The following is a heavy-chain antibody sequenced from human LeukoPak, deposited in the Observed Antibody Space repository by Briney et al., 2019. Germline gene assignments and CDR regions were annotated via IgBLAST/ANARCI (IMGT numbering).Heavy chain of an antibody. J-gene: IGHJ4*02. V-gene: IGHV4-59*01. D-gene: IGHD2/OR15-2a*01. Sequence: SETLSLTCTVYGGSISAYYWSWIRQPPGKGLEWLGHIYYTGSTNYNPSLKSRVTISVDMSKNQFSLRLSSVTAADTALYYCARGYYNSALGRFDYWGQGTLVTVSS. CDR3: ARGYYNSALGRFDY. CDR2: IYYTGST. CDR1: GGSISAYY.